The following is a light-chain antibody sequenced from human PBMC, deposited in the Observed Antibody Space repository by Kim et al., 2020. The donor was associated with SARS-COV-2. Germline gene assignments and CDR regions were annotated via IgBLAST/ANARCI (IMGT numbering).Light chain of an antibody. Sequence: EIVLTQSPGTLSLSPGERATLSCRASQSVASKYLAWFQQKPGQAPRLLIYAASSRATGIPDRFSGSGSGTDFTLTVSRLEPEDSAVYYCQQYSSPPPMYTFGQGTKLEI. V-gene: IGKV3-20*01. CDR3: QQYSSPPPMYT. CDR2: AAS. J-gene: IGKJ2*01. CDR1: QSVASKY.